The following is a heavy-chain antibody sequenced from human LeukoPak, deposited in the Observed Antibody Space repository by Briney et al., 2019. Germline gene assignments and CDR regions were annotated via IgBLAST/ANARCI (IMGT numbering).Heavy chain of an antibody. D-gene: IGHD1-26*01. CDR3: AREPPGVGQAFDI. CDR2: INPNSGGT. J-gene: IGHJ3*02. Sequence: GASVKVSCKASGYSFTGYYMHWVRQAPGQGLEWMGWINPNSGGTNYAQKFQGRVTMTRDTSITTAYMELSRLRSDDTAVYYCAREPPGVGQAFDIWGQGTMVTVSS. V-gene: IGHV1-2*02. CDR1: GYSFTGYY.